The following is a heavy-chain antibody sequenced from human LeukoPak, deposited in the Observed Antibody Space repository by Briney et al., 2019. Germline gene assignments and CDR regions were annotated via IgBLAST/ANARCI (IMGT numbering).Heavy chain of an antibody. Sequence: PGGSLRLSCAASGFTFSSFGMHWVRQAPGKGLKWVALLSKDGSHKFYADSVKGRFTLSRDNCKNTLFLEMTSLREEDTAVYYCARDLFDSGWHLDHWGQGALVTVSS. CDR3: ARDLFDSGWHLDH. J-gene: IGHJ4*02. CDR2: LSKDGSHK. D-gene: IGHD6-19*01. CDR1: GFTFSSFG. V-gene: IGHV3-30*03.